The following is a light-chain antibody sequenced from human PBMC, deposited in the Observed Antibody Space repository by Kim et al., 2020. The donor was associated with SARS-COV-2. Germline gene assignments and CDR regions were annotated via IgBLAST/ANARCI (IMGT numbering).Light chain of an antibody. CDR1: QSVSRN. Sequence: EIVMTQSPATLSVSPGERATLSCRASQSVSRNFAWYQQQPGQAPRLLMYGAHTRATGIPARFSGSGSGKEFTLTITSLQSEDFAVYYCQEYEKWPFDTFGQGTKLEF. V-gene: IGKV3-15*01. J-gene: IGKJ2*01. CDR2: GAH. CDR3: QEYEKWPFDT.